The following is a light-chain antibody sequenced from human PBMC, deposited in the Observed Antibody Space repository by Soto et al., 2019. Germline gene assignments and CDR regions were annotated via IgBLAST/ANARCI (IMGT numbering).Light chain of an antibody. CDR3: QQYKGFPLT. CDR1: QSISSW. Sequence: DIQMTQSPSTLSASVGDRVTLTCRASQSISSWLAWYQQKPGKAPKLLIYRASNLDSGVPSRFSGSGSGTEFTLTISSLQPDDFATSYCQQYKGFPLTFGGGTKVEI. V-gene: IGKV1-5*03. J-gene: IGKJ4*01. CDR2: RAS.